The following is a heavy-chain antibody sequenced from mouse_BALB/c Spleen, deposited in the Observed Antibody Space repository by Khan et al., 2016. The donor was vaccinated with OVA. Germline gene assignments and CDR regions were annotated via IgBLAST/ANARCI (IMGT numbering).Heavy chain of an antibody. J-gene: IGHJ2*01. CDR3: ARIYGSDFDY. CDR2: INPHIGET. V-gene: IGHV1-20*02. Sequence: EVQLKQSGPELVKPGASVKISCKASGYSFTGYFMNWVMQSHGKSLEWIGRINPHIGETFYNPKFKGKATLTVDESSSTAHMELRSLASEDSAVYYFARIYGSDFDYWGQGTTLTVSS. D-gene: IGHD1-1*01. CDR1: GYSFTGYF.